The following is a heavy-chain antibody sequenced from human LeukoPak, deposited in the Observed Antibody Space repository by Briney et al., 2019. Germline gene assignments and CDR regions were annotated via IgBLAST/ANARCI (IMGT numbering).Heavy chain of an antibody. V-gene: IGHV1-24*01. CDR2: FDPEDGET. J-gene: IGHJ4*02. D-gene: IGHD2-2*01. CDR3: ATGPLVPASYGYDY. CDR1: GYTLTELS. Sequence: ASVKVSCKVSGYTLTELSMHWVRQAPGKGLEWMGGFDPEDGETIYAQKFQGRVTMTEDTSTDTAYMELSSLRSEDTAVYYCATGPLVPASYGYDYWGQGTLVTVSS.